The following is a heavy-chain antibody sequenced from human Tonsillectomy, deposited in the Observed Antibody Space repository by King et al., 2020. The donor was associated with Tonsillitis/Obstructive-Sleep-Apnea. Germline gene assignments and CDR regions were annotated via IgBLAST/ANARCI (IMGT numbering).Heavy chain of an antibody. D-gene: IGHD3-10*01. V-gene: IGHV3-9*01. CDR2: ISWNSGSI. Sequence: QLVQSGGGLVQPGRSLRLSCAASGFTFDDYAMHWVRQAPGKGLEWVSGISWNSGSIGYADSVKGRFTISRDNAKNSLYLQVNSLRAEDTALYYCAKDSMVRGAISPSFDYWGQGTLVTVSS. CDR1: GFTFDDYA. J-gene: IGHJ4*02. CDR3: AKDSMVRGAISPSFDY.